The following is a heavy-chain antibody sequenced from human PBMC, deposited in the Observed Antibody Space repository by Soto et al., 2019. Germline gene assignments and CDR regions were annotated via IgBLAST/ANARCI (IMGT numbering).Heavy chain of an antibody. CDR2: ISSLGGST. V-gene: IGHV3-23*01. Sequence: WGSLRLSCAASGFMFINYAITFFRQSPCKWLEWVSVISSLGGSTFYADSVKGRFTISRDNSKNTLYLQMNSLRTEDTAVYYCAKEEGSTWYPTDHWGQGTLVTVSS. J-gene: IGHJ4*02. CDR1: GFMFINYA. CDR3: AKEEGSTWYPTDH. D-gene: IGHD6-13*01.